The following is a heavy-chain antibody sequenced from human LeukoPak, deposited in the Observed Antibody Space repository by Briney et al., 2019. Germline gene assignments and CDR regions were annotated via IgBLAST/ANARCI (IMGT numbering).Heavy chain of an antibody. J-gene: IGHJ4*02. D-gene: IGHD1-26*01. CDR1: GCSISSYY. Sequence: SETLSLTCTVSGCSISSYYWSWIRQPPGKGLEWIGYIYYSGNTYYNPSLKSRVTMSVDTSKNQFSLRLSSVTAADTAVYYCARIYSGSPRDYWGQGTLVTVSS. CDR2: IYYSGNT. V-gene: IGHV4-59*01. CDR3: ARIYSGSPRDY.